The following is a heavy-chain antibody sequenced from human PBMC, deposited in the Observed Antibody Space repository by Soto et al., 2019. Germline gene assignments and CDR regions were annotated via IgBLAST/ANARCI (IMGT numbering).Heavy chain of an antibody. CDR2: ITNDASVQ. J-gene: IGHJ5*01. Sequence: QVQLVESGGGLVKPGGSLRLSCAASGFTFSDYYMSWIRQAPAKGLEWVAFITNDASVQYYAESVKGRFTISRDHSKNTVDLQMSSLRSEESAVYYCARDIWSGDYKWFDSWGPGTLVTVSS. CDR3: ARDIWSGDYKWFDS. CDR1: GFTFSDYY. D-gene: IGHD3-3*01. V-gene: IGHV3-30*03.